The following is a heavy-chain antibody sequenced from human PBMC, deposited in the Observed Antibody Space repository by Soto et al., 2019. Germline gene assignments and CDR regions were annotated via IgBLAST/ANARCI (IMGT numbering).Heavy chain of an antibody. D-gene: IGHD2-21*01. CDR1: GRSITSGGYS. Sequence: SETLSLTCAVSGRSITSGGYSWGWIRQPPGQDLEWIGYMYHSGNTYYNPNLKGRVTISLDHSRNEFSLRLNSVTATDTAVYFGASSKYDVVEGSVWFDTWGQGTLVTLSS. CDR3: ASSKYDVVEGSVWFDT. J-gene: IGHJ5*02. V-gene: IGHV4-30-2*01. CDR2: MYHSGNT.